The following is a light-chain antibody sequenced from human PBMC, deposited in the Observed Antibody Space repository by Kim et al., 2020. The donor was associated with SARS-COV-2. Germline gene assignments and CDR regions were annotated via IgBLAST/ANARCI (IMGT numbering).Light chain of an antibody. V-gene: IGKV3-20*01. Sequence: DIVLTQSPGTLSLSPGERAILSCGASQSVSNNLAWYQQKPGQAPRLLIYGASSMATGIPDRFSGSGSGTDFTLTISRLDPEDLAVYYCQQYGSSPWTFGQGTKVDIK. J-gene: IGKJ1*01. CDR2: GAS. CDR3: QQYGSSPWT. CDR1: QSVSNN.